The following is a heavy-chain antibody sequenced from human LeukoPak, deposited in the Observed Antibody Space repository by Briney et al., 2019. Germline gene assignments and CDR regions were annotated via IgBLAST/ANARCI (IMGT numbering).Heavy chain of an antibody. CDR1: GGSISSSKW. CDR3: ARDRPFGGVIDGMDV. J-gene: IGHJ6*02. Sequence: GTLSLTCTVSGGSISSSKWWSWVRQAPGQGLEWVSVTHTGGATYYADSVKGRFIISRDSSENTLYLQMNSLTAEDTAVYYCARDRPFGGVIDGMDVWGQGTTVTVSS. V-gene: IGHV3-53*01. CDR2: THTGGAT. D-gene: IGHD3-16*02.